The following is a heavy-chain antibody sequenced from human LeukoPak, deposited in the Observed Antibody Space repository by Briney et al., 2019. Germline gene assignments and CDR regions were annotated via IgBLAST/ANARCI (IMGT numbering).Heavy chain of an antibody. CDR3: ARLEGSTIFGVVHYMDV. J-gene: IGHJ6*03. CDR2: IYYSGST. V-gene: IGHV4-59*08. Sequence: SETLSLTCTVSGGSISSYYWSWIRQPPGKGLEGIGYIYYSGSTNYNPSLKSRVTISVDTSKNQFSLKLSSVTAADTAVYYCARLEGSTIFGVVHYMDVWGKGTTVTVSS. CDR1: GGSISSYY. D-gene: IGHD3-3*01.